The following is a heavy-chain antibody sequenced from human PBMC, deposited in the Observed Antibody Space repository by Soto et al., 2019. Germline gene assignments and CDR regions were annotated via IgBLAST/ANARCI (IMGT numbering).Heavy chain of an antibody. D-gene: IGHD5-18*01. CDR2: INPSGGST. V-gene: IGHV1-46*01. CDR3: ARDRTDTAMADQPDY. J-gene: IGHJ4*02. CDR1: GYTFTSYY. Sequence: QVQLVQSGAEVKKPGASVKVSCKASGYTFTSYYMHWVRQAPGQGLEWMGIINPSGGSTSYAQKFQGRVTMTRDTSTSTVYMELSSLRSEDTAVYYCARDRTDTAMADQPDYWGQGTLVTVSS.